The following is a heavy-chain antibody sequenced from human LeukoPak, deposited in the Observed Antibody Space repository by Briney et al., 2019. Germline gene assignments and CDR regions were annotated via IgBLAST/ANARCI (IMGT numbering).Heavy chain of an antibody. CDR1: GFTFSSYS. J-gene: IGHJ3*02. CDR3: ARELEYSSSWYGDDAFDI. CDR2: ISSSSNYI. D-gene: IGHD6-13*01. Sequence: GGSLRLSCAASGFTFSSYSMNWVRQAPGKGLEWVSSISSSSNYIYYADSVKGRFTISRDNAKNSLYLQMNSLRAEDTAVYYCARELEYSSSWYGDDAFDIWGQGTMVTVSS. V-gene: IGHV3-21*01.